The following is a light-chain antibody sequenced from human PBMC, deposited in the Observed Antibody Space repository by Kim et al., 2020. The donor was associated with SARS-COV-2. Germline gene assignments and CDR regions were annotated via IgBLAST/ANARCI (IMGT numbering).Light chain of an antibody. Sequence: VSPGQTASITCAGDKLGDKYSCWYQQKPGQSPVLVIYQDTKRPSGIPERFSGSNSGNTATLTISGTQAMDEADYYCQAWDSSTVVFGGGTQLTVL. V-gene: IGLV3-1*01. CDR1: KLGDKY. CDR3: QAWDSSTVV. CDR2: QDT. J-gene: IGLJ2*01.